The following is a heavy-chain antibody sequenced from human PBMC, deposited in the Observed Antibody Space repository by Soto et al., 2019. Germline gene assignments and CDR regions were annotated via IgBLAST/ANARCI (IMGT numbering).Heavy chain of an antibody. CDR2: IKQDGSEK. D-gene: IGHD2-2*02. Sequence: PGGSLRLSCAASGFTFSSHWMSWVRQAPGKGLEWVANIKQDGSEKYYVDSVKGRFTISRDNAENSVFLQMISLRAEDTAVYYFVREGRRSTSCNTGCVFDFWGQGTMVTVSS. CDR1: GFTFSSHW. J-gene: IGHJ3*01. CDR3: VREGRRSTSCNTGCVFDF. V-gene: IGHV3-7*03.